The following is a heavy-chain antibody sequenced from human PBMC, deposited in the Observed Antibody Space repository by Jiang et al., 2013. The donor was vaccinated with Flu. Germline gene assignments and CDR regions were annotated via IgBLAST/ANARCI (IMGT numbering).Heavy chain of an antibody. CDR1: GDSISDGYY. D-gene: IGHD3-16*01. J-gene: IGHJ6*04. CDR3: ARDTGRYAPAGIDF. CDR2: IYHSGNT. V-gene: IGHV4-38-2*02. Sequence: GSGLVKPSETLSLTCVVSGDSISDGYYWAWIRQSPEKGLEWIGSIYHSGNTYYNPSLESRVTISVDSSTNQFSLKVKSVIAADAATYFCARDTGRYAPAGIDFWGKGTPVTVSS.